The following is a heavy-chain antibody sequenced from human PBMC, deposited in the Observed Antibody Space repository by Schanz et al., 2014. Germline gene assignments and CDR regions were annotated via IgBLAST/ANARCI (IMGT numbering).Heavy chain of an antibody. J-gene: IGHJ4*02. CDR1: GYTFAMYD. V-gene: IGHV7-4-1*02. CDR3: ARGEANWGQY. Sequence: QVQLVQSGAEVKNPGASVKVSCKASGYTFAMYDMNWVRQAPGQGLEWMGWINTNTANPTYAQGFTGRFVFSLDTSVSTAYLQISFLKADDTAVFFCARGEANWGQYWGQGTLVTVSS. D-gene: IGHD7-27*01. CDR2: INTNTANP.